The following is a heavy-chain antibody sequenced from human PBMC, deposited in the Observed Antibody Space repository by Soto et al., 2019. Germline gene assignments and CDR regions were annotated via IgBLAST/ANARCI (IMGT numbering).Heavy chain of an antibody. CDR1: GGSISSGDYY. D-gene: IGHD2-15*01. CDR3: ASRGTTTDCSGGSCYARGFDY. Sequence: QVQLQESGPGLVKPSQTLSLTCTVSGGSISSGDYYWSWIRQPPGKGLEWIGYIYYSGSTYYNPSLKSRVPLSVDTSTNQFSLTLSSVTAADTAVYYCASRGTTTDCSGGSCYARGFDYWGQGTLVTVSS. V-gene: IGHV4-30-4*01. CDR2: IYYSGST. J-gene: IGHJ4*02.